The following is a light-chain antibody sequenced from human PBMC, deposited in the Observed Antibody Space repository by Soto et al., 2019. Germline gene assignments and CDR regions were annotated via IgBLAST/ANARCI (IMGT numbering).Light chain of an antibody. Sequence: DIKMSQSPSTMSASVGDRVTITCRASQSISSWLAWYQQKPGKAPKLLIYKASSLESGVPSRFSGSGSGTEFTLTISSLQPDDFATYYCQQRTFGQGTKVEIK. CDR2: KAS. V-gene: IGKV1-5*03. J-gene: IGKJ1*01. CDR1: QSISSW. CDR3: QQRT.